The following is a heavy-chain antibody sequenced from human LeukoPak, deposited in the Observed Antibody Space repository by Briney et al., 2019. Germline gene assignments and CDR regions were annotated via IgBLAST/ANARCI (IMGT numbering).Heavy chain of an antibody. Sequence: SGPTLLKPTQTLTLTCTFSGFSLSTSGVGVGWIRQPPGKALEWLALIYWDDDKRYSPSLKSRLTITKDTSKNQVVLTMTNMDPVDTATYYCAHRRPLAARTGFDYWGQGTLVTVSS. J-gene: IGHJ4*02. D-gene: IGHD6-6*01. CDR2: IYWDDDK. CDR1: GFSLSTSGVG. CDR3: AHRRPLAARTGFDY. V-gene: IGHV2-5*02.